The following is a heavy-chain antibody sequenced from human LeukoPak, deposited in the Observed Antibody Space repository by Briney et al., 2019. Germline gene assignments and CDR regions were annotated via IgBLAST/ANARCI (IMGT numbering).Heavy chain of an antibody. CDR2: IWYDGSNK. CDR3: ARLPTYYGGYEGVAGYNFDH. CDR1: GFTFRNYG. Sequence: PGGSLRLSCAASGFTFRNYGMHWVRQAPGKGLEWVAVIWYDGSNKYYGDSVKGRFTISRDNSKNTLSLQMNSLRVEDTAVYYCARLPTYYGGYEGVAGYNFDHWGQGTLVTVSS. V-gene: IGHV3-33*01. D-gene: IGHD4-17*01. J-gene: IGHJ4*02.